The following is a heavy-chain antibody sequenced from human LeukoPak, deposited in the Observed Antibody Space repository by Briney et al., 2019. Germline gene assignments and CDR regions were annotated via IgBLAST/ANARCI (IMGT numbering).Heavy chain of an antibody. CDR2: ISWNSGSI. J-gene: IGHJ6*02. D-gene: IGHD2-2*01. CDR1: GFTFDDYA. V-gene: IGHV3-9*01. Sequence: GGSLRLSCAASGFTFDDYAMHWVRQAPGKGLEWVSGISWNSGSIGYADSVKGRFTISRDNAKNSLYLQLNSLRAEDTAVYYCAREGVMPVAPVKIGTADRPLYEYYALDVWGQGTTVTVSS. CDR3: AREGVMPVAPVKIGTADRPLYEYYALDV.